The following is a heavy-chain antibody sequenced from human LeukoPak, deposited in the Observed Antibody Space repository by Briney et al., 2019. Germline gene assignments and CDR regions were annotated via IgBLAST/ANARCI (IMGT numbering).Heavy chain of an antibody. Sequence: PSETLSLTCAVYGGSFSGYYWNWMRHPPGKGLEWIGEINHSGSTNYNPSLKSRVTISVDTSKNQFSLKLSSVTAADTAVYYCARDAFDIWGQGTMVTVSS. CDR2: INHSGST. V-gene: IGHV4-34*01. CDR3: ARDAFDI. J-gene: IGHJ3*02. CDR1: GGSFSGYY.